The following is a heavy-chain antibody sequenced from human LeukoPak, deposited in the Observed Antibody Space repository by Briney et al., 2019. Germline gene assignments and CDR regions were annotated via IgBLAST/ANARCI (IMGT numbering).Heavy chain of an antibody. CDR2: INSDGSIT. Sequence: GGSLRLSCAASGFTFSSYAMSWVRQAPGKGLVWVSRINSDGSITSYADSVKGRFTISRDNAKNTLYLQMNSLRAEDTAVYYCARFAVGGTTGTGCWGQGTLVTVSS. D-gene: IGHD1-26*01. J-gene: IGHJ4*02. CDR1: GFTFSSYA. CDR3: ARFAVGGTTGTGC. V-gene: IGHV3-74*01.